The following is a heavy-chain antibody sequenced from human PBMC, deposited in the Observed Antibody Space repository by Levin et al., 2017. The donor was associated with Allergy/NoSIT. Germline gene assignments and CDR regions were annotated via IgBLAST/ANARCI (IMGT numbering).Heavy chain of an antibody. J-gene: IGHJ4*01. V-gene: IGHV3-30*09. CDR2: MSDDGTTK. CDR1: GFSFSTYV. CDR3: TRLDY. Sequence: GGSLRLSCAASGFSFSTYVFHWVRQAPGKGLEWVAVMSDDGTTKFYADSEKGRFAISRDNSKNTVYLHMKSLRSDDSAVYYCTRLDYWVRGTLVAVSS.